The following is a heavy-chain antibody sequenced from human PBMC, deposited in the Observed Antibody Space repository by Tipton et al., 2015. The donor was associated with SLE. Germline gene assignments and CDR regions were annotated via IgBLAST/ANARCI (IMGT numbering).Heavy chain of an antibody. CDR1: GYSISSGYY. Sequence: LRLSCAVSGYSISSGYYWGWVRQPPGKGLEWIGEINHSGSTNYNPSPKSRVTISVDTSKNQFSLKLSSVTAADTAVYYCARPRGYCSGSSCPGYFDYWGQGTLVTVSS. J-gene: IGHJ4*02. D-gene: IGHD2-15*01. CDR2: INHSGST. CDR3: ARPRGYCSGSSCPGYFDY. V-gene: IGHV4-38-2*01.